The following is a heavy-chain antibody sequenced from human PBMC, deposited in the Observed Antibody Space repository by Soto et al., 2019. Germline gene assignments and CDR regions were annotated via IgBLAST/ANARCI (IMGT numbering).Heavy chain of an antibody. CDR2: IIPILGIA. J-gene: IGHJ4*02. D-gene: IGHD1-20*01. Sequence: QVQLVQSGAAVKKPGSSVKVSCKASGGTFSSYTISWVRQAPGQGLEWMGRIIPILGIANYAQKFQGRVTITADKSTSTAYMELSSLRSEDTAVYYCARMDNWNNEAFDYWGQGTLVTVSS. CDR3: ARMDNWNNEAFDY. CDR1: GGTFSSYT. V-gene: IGHV1-69*02.